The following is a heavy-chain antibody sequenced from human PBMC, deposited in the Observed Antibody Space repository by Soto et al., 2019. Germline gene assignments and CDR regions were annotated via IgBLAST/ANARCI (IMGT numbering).Heavy chain of an antibody. Sequence: ASVKVSCKVSGIKVTQLPMHWVRQAPGKGLEWMGTFDPEDGETIYAQDFQGRLIMTEDTSTDTAYMELSSLTSEDTAVYYCATLVGRDFYHWFDPWGQGSLVTVSS. D-gene: IGHD1-26*01. CDR3: ATLVGRDFYHWFDP. CDR2: FDPEDGET. J-gene: IGHJ5*02. CDR1: GIKVTQLP. V-gene: IGHV1-24*01.